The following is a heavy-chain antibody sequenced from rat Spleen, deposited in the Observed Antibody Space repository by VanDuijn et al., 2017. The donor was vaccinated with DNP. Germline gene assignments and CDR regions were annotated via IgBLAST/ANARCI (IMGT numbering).Heavy chain of an antibody. D-gene: IGHD1-11*01. V-gene: IGHV5-31*01. CDR1: EFTFPNYV. CDR3: ARYSSRRVWDY. J-gene: IGHJ2*01. Sequence: EVQLVESGGDLVQPGRSLKLSCVASEFTFPNYVLPWIRPDPGKCLELFASIPSRGGSTNDRDSVNGRFTISRDNAKNTLYLQMDSLRSEDSATYYCARYSSRRVWDYWGQGVMVRVSS. CDR2: IPSRGGST.